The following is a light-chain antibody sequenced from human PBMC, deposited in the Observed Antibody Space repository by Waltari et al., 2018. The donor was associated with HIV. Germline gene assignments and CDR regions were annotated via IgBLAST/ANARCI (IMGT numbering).Light chain of an antibody. CDR2: GNN. CDR3: QSFDSSLTGFV. V-gene: IGLV1-40*01. J-gene: IGLJ1*01. Sequence: QSVLTQPPSVSGAPGQRVSISCTGSGAGHEVQWYQQIAGKAPKLLIFGNNKLPSGVPARFFGSKSGTSASLAITGLQPEDEAHYYCQSFDSSLTGFVFGSGTEVVVL. CDR1: GAGHE.